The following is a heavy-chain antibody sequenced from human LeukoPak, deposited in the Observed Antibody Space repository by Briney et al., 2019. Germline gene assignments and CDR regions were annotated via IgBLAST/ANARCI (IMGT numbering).Heavy chain of an antibody. CDR1: GFTFSSYA. J-gene: IGHJ4*02. CDR2: ISGSGGST. Sequence: GGSLRLSCAAPGFTFSSYAMSWVRQAPGKGLEWVSAISGSGGSTYYADSVKGRFTISRDNSKNTLYLQMNSLRAEDTAVYYCAKTPLPSDYDFWSGYYNYFDYWGQGTLVTVSS. V-gene: IGHV3-23*01. D-gene: IGHD3-3*01. CDR3: AKTPLPSDYDFWSGYYNYFDY.